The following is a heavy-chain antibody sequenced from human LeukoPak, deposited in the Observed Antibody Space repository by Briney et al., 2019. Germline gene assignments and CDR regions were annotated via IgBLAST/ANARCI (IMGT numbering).Heavy chain of an antibody. D-gene: IGHD2-2*01. V-gene: IGHV3-21*01. CDR3: ARAKLVPAAMDY. CDR2: ISSSSSYI. Sequence: GGSLRLSCAASGFTFSSYSMNWVRQAPGKGLEWVSSISSSSSYIYYADSVKGRFTISRDNARNSLYLQMNSLRAEDTAVYYCARAKLVPAAMDYWGQGTLVTVSS. J-gene: IGHJ4*02. CDR1: GFTFSSYS.